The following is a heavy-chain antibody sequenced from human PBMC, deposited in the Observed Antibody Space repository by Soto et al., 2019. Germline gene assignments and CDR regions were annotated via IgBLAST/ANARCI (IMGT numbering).Heavy chain of an antibody. D-gene: IGHD3-10*01. Sequence: QVQLVQSGAEVKKPGSSVKVSCKASGGTFSSYAISWVRQAPGQGLEWMGGIIPIFGTANYAQKFQGRVTITAEEATSTAYMELSSLRSEDTAVYYCARVGITMVRGTTYNWFDPCGQGALVTVS. CDR1: GGTFSSYA. J-gene: IGHJ5*02. V-gene: IGHV1-69*01. CDR3: ARVGITMVRGTTYNWFDP. CDR2: IIPIFGTA.